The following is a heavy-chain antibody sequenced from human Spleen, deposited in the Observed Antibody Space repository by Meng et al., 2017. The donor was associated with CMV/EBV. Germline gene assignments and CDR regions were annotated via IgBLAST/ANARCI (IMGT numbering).Heavy chain of an antibody. V-gene: IGHV3-21*01. CDR3: ARAGIAVAGLDY. CDR1: GFTFSSYS. J-gene: IGHJ4*02. D-gene: IGHD6-19*01. CDR2: ISSSSSYI. Sequence: EVQLVESGGGLVKLGVSLRLSCAVSGFTFSSYSMSWVRQAPGKGLEWVSSISSSSSYIYYADSVKGRFTISRDNAKNSLYLQMNSLRAEDTAVYYCARAGIAVAGLDYWGQGTLVTVSS.